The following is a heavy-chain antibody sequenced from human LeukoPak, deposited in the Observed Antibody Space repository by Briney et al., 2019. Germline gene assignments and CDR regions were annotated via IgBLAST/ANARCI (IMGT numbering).Heavy chain of an antibody. V-gene: IGHV4-34*01. CDR3: VLEVSMVRGVIPERIDY. CDR2: INHSGST. Sequence: SETLSLTCAVYGGSFSGYYWSWIRQPPGKGLEWIGEINHSGSTNYNPSLKSRVTISVDTSQNQFSLKLSSVTAADTAVYYCVLEVSMVRGVIPERIDYWGQGTLVTVSS. J-gene: IGHJ4*02. CDR1: GGSFSGYY. D-gene: IGHD3-10*01.